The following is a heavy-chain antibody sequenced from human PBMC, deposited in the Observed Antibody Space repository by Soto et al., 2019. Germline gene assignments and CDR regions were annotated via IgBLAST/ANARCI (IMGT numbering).Heavy chain of an antibody. CDR1: GFTFSSYA. J-gene: IGHJ6*02. Sequence: GGSLRLSCAVSGFTFSSYAMSWVRQAPGKGLEWVSAISGSGGSTYYADSVKGRFTISRDNSKNTLYLQMNSLRAEDTAVYYCAKDMRDNNWKWLNYYYGMDVWGQGTTVTVSS. CDR3: AKDMRDNNWKWLNYYYGMDV. V-gene: IGHV3-23*01. D-gene: IGHD1-20*01. CDR2: ISGSGGST.